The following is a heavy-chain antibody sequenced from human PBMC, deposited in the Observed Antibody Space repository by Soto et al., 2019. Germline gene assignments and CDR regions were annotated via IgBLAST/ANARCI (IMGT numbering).Heavy chain of an antibody. CDR3: TTDHVLTYYCSGGSCYSSWPFDY. J-gene: IGHJ4*02. Sequence: GGSLRLSCAASGFTFSNAWMNWVRQAPGKGLEWVGRIKSKTDGGTTDYAAPVKGRFTISRDDSKNTLYLQMNSPKTEDTAVYYCTTDHVLTYYCSGGSCYSSWPFDYWGQGTLVTVSS. D-gene: IGHD2-15*01. V-gene: IGHV3-15*07. CDR1: GFTFSNAW. CDR2: IKSKTDGGTT.